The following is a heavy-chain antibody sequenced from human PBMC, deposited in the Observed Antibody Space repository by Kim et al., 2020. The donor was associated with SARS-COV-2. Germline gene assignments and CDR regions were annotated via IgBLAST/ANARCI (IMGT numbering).Heavy chain of an antibody. V-gene: IGHV3-21*01. CDR2: ISSSSSYI. Sequence: GGSLRLSCAASGFTFSSYSMNWVRQAPGKGLEWVSSISSSSSYIYYADSVKGRFTISRDNAKNSLYLQMNSLRAEDTAVYYCARGGQHIVVVTAIDYWGQGTLVTVSS. CDR3: ARGGQHIVVVTAIDY. D-gene: IGHD2-21*02. CDR1: GFTFSSYS. J-gene: IGHJ4*02.